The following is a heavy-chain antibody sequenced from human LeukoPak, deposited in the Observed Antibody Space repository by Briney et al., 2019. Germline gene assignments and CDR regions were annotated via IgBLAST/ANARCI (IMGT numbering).Heavy chain of an antibody. CDR1: GYTFTSYG. V-gene: IGHV1-18*01. CDR2: ISAYNGNT. J-gene: IGHJ4*02. D-gene: IGHD6-19*01. Sequence: ASVKVSCKASGYTFTSYGISWVRQAPGQGLEWMGWISAYNGNTNYAQKLQGRVTMTTDTSTSRAYMELRSLRSDDTAVYYCARVLAVAGPFDYWGQGTLVTVSS. CDR3: ARVLAVAGPFDY.